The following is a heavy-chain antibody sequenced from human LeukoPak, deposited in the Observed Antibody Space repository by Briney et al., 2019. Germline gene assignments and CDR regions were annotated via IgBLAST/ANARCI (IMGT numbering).Heavy chain of an antibody. CDR1: GYSFTSYW. J-gene: IGHJ3*02. CDR3: AGGDITMIVEGAFDI. D-gene: IGHD3-22*01. Sequence: GESLKISCKGSGYSFTSYWIGWVRQMPGKGLEWMGIIYPGDSDTRYSPSFQGQVTISADKSISTAYLQWSSLKASDTAMYYCAGGDITMIVEGAFDIWGQGTMVTVSS. V-gene: IGHV5-51*01. CDR2: IYPGDSDT.